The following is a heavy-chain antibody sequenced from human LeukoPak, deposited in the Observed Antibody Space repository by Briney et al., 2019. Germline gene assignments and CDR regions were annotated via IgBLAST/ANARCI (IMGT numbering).Heavy chain of an antibody. CDR2: IHYTGTT. CDR1: GASVSSNSYY. CDR3: GRTPLVVVTKGAFDL. D-gene: IGHD3-22*01. J-gene: IGHJ3*01. Sequence: PSETLSLTCTVSGASVSSNSYYWSWIRQPPGKGLEWIGYIHYTGTTNYNPSLKSRLTISVDTSKNQFSLKLSSVTAADTAVYYCGRTPLVVVTKGAFDLWGQGTMVTVSS. V-gene: IGHV4-61*01.